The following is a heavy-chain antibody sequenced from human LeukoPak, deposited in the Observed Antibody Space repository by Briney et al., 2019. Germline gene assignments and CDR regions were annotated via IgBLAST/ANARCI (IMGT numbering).Heavy chain of an antibody. CDR1: GYTFTSYG. J-gene: IGHJ4*02. Sequence: GASVKVSCKASGYTFTSYGISWVQQAPGQGLEWMGWISAYNGNTNYAQKLQGRVTMTTDTSTSTAYMELRSLRSDDTAVYYCARDKGSSWYRPPYYFDYWGQGTLVTVSS. V-gene: IGHV1-18*01. D-gene: IGHD6-13*01. CDR3: ARDKGSSWYRPPYYFDY. CDR2: ISAYNGNT.